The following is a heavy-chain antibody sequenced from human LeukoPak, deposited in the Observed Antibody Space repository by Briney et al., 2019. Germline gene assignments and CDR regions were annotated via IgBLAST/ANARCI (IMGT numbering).Heavy chain of an antibody. D-gene: IGHD4-17*01. V-gene: IGHV3-48*04. CDR3: ARDSTVPLDDAFDI. J-gene: IGHJ3*02. CDR1: GFTFSSYS. CDR2: ISSSGSTI. Sequence: GGSLRLSCAASGFTFSSYSMNWVRQAPGKGLEWVSYISSSGSTIYYADSVKGRFTISRDNAKNSLYLQMNSLRAEDTAVYYCARDSTVPLDDAFDIWGQGTMVTVSS.